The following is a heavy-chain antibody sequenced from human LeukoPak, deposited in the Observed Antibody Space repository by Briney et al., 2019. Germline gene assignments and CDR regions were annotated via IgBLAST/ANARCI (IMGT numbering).Heavy chain of an antibody. CDR1: GFTFSSYS. D-gene: IGHD2-21*02. CDR3: ARSLDLNIVVVTAIDY. V-gene: IGHV3-21*01. J-gene: IGHJ4*02. Sequence: GGSRRLSCAASGFTFSSYSMNWVRQAPGKGLEWVSSISSSSSYIYYADSVKGRFTISRDNAKNSLYLQMNSLRAEDTAVYYCARSLDLNIVVVTAIDYWGQGTLVTVSS. CDR2: ISSSSSYI.